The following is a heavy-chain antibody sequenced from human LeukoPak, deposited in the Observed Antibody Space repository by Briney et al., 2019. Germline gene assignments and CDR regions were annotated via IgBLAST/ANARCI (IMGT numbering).Heavy chain of an antibody. Sequence: VASVRVSXKASGGTFSSYAISWVRQAPGQGLEWMGGIIPIFGTANYAQKFQGRVTITADESTSTAYMELSSLRSEDTAVYYCARGPTQQYQLLVWFDPWGQGTLVTVSS. CDR1: GGTFSSYA. J-gene: IGHJ5*02. D-gene: IGHD2-2*01. CDR3: ARGPTQQYQLLVWFDP. V-gene: IGHV1-69*13. CDR2: IIPIFGTA.